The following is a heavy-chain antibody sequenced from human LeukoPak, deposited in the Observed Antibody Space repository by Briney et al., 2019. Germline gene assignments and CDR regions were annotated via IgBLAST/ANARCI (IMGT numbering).Heavy chain of an antibody. V-gene: IGHV3-21*01. CDR1: AFTFSIYS. Sequence: GGSLRLSCAASAFTFSIYSMSWVRQAPGKGLEWVSSISSDTYIYYADSVKGRFTISRDNAKNSLYLQMNSLRAEDTAVYYCAREGRWLDWGQGTLVTVSS. J-gene: IGHJ4*02. CDR2: ISSDTYI. CDR3: AREGRWLD. D-gene: IGHD5-24*01.